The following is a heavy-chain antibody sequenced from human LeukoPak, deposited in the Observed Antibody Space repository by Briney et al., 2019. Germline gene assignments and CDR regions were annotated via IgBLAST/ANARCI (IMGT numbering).Heavy chain of an antibody. CDR2: LSYDGSSK. J-gene: IGHJ4*02. D-gene: IGHD1-26*01. CDR3: ARSRASTRNYFDY. V-gene: IGHV3-30*01. Sequence: GRPLRLSCAASGFTFSNYAIHWVRQAPGKGLEWVADLSYDGSSKYFADSVKGRFTISRDTSKNTVYLQMNSLRPEDTAVYYCARSRASTRNYFDYWGQGTLVTVSS. CDR1: GFTFSNYA.